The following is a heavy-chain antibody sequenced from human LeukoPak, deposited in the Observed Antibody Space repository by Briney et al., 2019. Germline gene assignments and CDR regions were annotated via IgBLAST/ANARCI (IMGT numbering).Heavy chain of an antibody. CDR2: TNPNSGNT. Sequence: ASVKVSCKASGYTFTSYDINWVRQAIGQGLEWMGWTNPNSGNTGYAQKFQGRVTMTRNTSTSTAYMELSSLRSEDTAVYYCARLSTIAAAGRAGNWFDPWGQGTLVTVSS. V-gene: IGHV1-8*01. CDR1: GYTFTSYD. J-gene: IGHJ5*02. CDR3: ARLSTIAAAGRAGNWFDP. D-gene: IGHD6-13*01.